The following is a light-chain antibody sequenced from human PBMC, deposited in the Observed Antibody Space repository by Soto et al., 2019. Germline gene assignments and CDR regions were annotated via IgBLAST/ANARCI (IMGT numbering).Light chain of an antibody. CDR3: QQRVNWPPT. J-gene: IGKJ3*01. Sequence: EVLLTQSPATLSLSPGERATLSCRASQNVNTYLTWYQHKPGQAPRLLISDASNRATGIPARFSGSGSGTDFTLTISSLEPEDFAVYYCQQRVNWPPTFGPGTTVDI. CDR1: QNVNTY. V-gene: IGKV3-11*01. CDR2: DAS.